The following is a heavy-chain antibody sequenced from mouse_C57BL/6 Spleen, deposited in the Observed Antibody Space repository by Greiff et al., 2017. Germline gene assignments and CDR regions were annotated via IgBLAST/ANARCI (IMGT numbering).Heavy chain of an antibody. V-gene: IGHV1-55*01. Sequence: QVQLQQPGAELVKPGASVKMSCKASGYTFTSYWITWVKQRPGPGLEWIGDIYPGSGSTNYNEKFKSKATLTVDTSSSTAYMQLSSLTSEDSAVYYGAKNSGGSSAFDYWGQGTLVTVSA. CDR3: AKNSGGSSAFDY. J-gene: IGHJ3*01. CDR2: IYPGSGST. CDR1: GYTFTSYW. D-gene: IGHD1-1*01.